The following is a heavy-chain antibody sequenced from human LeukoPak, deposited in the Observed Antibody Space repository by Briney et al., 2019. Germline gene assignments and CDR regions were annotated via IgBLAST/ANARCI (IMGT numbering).Heavy chain of an antibody. CDR3: ARGLWALRYFGDKRGRNWFDP. Sequence: ASVKVSCKASGYTFTGYYMHWVRQAPGQGLEWMGWINPNSGGTNYAQKFQGRVTMTRDTSISTAYMELSGLRSDDTAVYYCARGLWALRYFGDKRGRNWFDPWGQGTLVTVSS. CDR2: INPNSGGT. D-gene: IGHD3-9*01. V-gene: IGHV1-2*02. J-gene: IGHJ5*02. CDR1: GYTFTGYY.